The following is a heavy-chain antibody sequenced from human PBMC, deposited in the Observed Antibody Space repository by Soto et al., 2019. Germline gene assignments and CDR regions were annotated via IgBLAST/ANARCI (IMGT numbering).Heavy chain of an antibody. CDR1: GLTVSSNY. D-gene: IGHD3-10*01. J-gene: IGHJ6*02. CDR3: ARGPYGTGGDYYYGMDV. V-gene: IGHV3-53*04. CDR2: LYSGGDT. Sequence: EVQLEESGGGLVQPGGSLRLSCAVSGLTVSSNYMSWVRQAPGKGLEWVSVLYSGGDTYYADSVRGRFTISRHNSXTKXFLQMNSLRPEDTAVYYCARGPYGTGGDYYYGMDVWGQGTTVTVSS.